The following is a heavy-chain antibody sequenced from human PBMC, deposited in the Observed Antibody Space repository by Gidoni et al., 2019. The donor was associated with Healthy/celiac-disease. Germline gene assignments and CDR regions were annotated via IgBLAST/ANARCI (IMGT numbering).Heavy chain of an antibody. D-gene: IGHD3-22*01. CDR1: GFTFSSSS. CDR2: ISSSSSYI. CDR3: ARGEYYDSSGYHDAFDI. V-gene: IGHV3-21*01. Sequence: EVQLVETGGGLVKPGGSLRLSCAASGFTFSSSSMNWVRQAPGKGLEWVSSISSSSSYIYYADSVKGRFTISRDNAKNSLYLQMNSLRAEDTAVYYCARGEYYDSSGYHDAFDIWGQGTMVTVSS. J-gene: IGHJ3*02.